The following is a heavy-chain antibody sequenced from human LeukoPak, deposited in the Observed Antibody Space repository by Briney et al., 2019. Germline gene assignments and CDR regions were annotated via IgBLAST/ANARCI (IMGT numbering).Heavy chain of an antibody. V-gene: IGHV1-2*02. CDR1: VYTLTELS. D-gene: IGHD2-2*02. CDR2: INPNSGGT. CDR3: ERSESCSSTSRYTVIAVYYGMGF. Sequence: GASVTVSYKVSVYTLTELSMFWVRQAPGQGLEWMGWINPNSGGTNYAQKFQGRVTMTRDTSISTAYMELSRLSCVDTAADYCERSESCSSTSRYTVIAVYYGMGFCGQGTTVTVSS. J-gene: IGHJ6*02.